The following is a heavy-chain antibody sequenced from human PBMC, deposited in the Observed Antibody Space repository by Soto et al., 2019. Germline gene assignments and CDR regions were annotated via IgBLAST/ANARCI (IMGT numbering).Heavy chain of an antibody. CDR1: GNAFSGDG. CDR2: ISYDGSNK. J-gene: IGHJ4*02. V-gene: IGHV3-30*18. Sequence: SLRLGIVAAGNAFSGDGRNGTRTETGKGLEWVAVISYDGSNKYYADSVKGRFTISRDNSKNTLYLQMNSLRAEDTAVYYCAKDRDSSGYYYFDYWGQGTLVTVSS. D-gene: IGHD3-22*01. CDR3: AKDRDSSGYYYFDY.